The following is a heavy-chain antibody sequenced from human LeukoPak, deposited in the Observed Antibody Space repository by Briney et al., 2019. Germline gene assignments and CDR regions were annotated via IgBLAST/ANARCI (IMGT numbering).Heavy chain of an antibody. CDR2: IYYSGDT. V-gene: IGHV4-39*07. CDR1: GGSISSSSHY. Sequence: NPSETLSLTCTVSGGSISSSSHYWGWIRQPPGKGLEWIGTIYYSGDTYYNPSLKSRVTISVDTSKNQFSLKLTSVTAADTAVYYCARGRLDRYYFDYWGQGTLVTVSS. D-gene: IGHD3/OR15-3a*01. CDR3: ARGRLDRYYFDY. J-gene: IGHJ4*02.